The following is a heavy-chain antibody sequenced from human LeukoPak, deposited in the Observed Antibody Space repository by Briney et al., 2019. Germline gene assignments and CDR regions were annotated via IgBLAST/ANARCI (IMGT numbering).Heavy chain of an antibody. V-gene: IGHV3-23*01. Sequence: PGGSLRLSCAASGFTFSSYAMSWVRRAPGKGLEWVSAISGSGGSTYYADSVKGRFTISRDNSKNTLYLQMNSLRAEDTAVYYCAKGVVVVAATPYFDYWGQGTLVTVSS. J-gene: IGHJ4*02. CDR3: AKGVVVVAATPYFDY. D-gene: IGHD2-15*01. CDR1: GFTFSSYA. CDR2: ISGSGGST.